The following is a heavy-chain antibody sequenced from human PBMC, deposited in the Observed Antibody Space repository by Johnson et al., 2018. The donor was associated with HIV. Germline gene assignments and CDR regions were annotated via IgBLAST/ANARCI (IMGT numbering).Heavy chain of an antibody. CDR1: GFTFSSYG. CDR2: IWYDGSNK. Sequence: QVQLVESGGGVVQPGGSLRLSCAASGFTFSSYGMHWVRQAPGKGLEWVAVIWYDGSNKYYADSVKGRFTISRDNSKNTLYLQMNSLRAEDTAVYYCMSRRGSPGARDAFDIWGQGTMVTVSS. CDR3: MSRRGSPGARDAFDI. V-gene: IGHV3-30*02. D-gene: IGHD5-24*01. J-gene: IGHJ3*02.